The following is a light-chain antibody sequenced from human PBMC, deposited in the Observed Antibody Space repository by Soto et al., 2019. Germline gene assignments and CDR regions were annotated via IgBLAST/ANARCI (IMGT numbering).Light chain of an antibody. V-gene: IGKV3-20*01. Sequence: EIVLTQSPGTLSLSPGERATLSCRASQSVSSSYLAWYQQKPGQAPRLLIYGASSRATGIPDRFSGSGSGTDCTLTIGRLDHEDCEVYYCQQYGSSLFAFGPVMKVYIK. CDR1: QSVSSSY. CDR2: GAS. CDR3: QQYGSSLFA. J-gene: IGKJ3*01.